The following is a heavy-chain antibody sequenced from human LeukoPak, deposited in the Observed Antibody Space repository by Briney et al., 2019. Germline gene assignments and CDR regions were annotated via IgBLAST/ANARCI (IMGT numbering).Heavy chain of an antibody. J-gene: IGHJ4*02. V-gene: IGHV4-4*09. CDR3: ARTPARSGWAYYFDY. Sequence: PSETLSLTCAVPGDSIRSDRWNWIRQIPGKGLEWIGYIYHTATTNYNHSFRTRVTMSLDTSNNQFSLRLTSVTAADTAVYYCARTPARSGWAYYFDYWGQGALVTVSS. CDR1: GDSIRSDR. D-gene: IGHD6-19*01. CDR2: IYHTATT.